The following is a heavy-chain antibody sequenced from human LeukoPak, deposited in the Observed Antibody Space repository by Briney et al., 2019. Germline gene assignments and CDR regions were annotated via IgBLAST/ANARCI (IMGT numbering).Heavy chain of an antibody. D-gene: IGHD3-22*01. CDR1: GFSLRSFA. J-gene: IGHJ4*02. CDR2: IYSGGNT. Sequence: SGGSLRLSCAASGFSLRSFAMSWVRQAPGKGLEWVSVIYSGGNTYYTDSVKGRFTISRDNPKNTVFLQMGSLRGEDTAVYYCARCYYDGSGFYYYFDYWGQGTLVTVSS. V-gene: IGHV3-53*01. CDR3: ARCYYDGSGFYYYFDY.